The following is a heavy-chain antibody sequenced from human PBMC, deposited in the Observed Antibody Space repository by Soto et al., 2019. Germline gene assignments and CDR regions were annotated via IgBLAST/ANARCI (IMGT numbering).Heavy chain of an antibody. Sequence: ASVKVSCKASGYTFTSYDINWVRQATGQGLEWMGWMNPNSGNTGYAQKFQGRVTMTRNTSISTAYMELSSLRSEDTAVYYCARGPRFGVVIILSKNNWFDPWGQGTLDTVSS. CDR1: GYTFTSYD. J-gene: IGHJ5*02. CDR2: MNPNSGNT. V-gene: IGHV1-8*01. CDR3: ARGPRFGVVIILSKNNWFDP. D-gene: IGHD3-3*01.